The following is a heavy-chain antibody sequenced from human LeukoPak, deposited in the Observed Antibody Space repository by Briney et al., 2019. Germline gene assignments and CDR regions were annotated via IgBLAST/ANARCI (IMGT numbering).Heavy chain of an antibody. V-gene: IGHV4-34*01. D-gene: IGHD2-2*01. Sequence: SETLSLTCAVYGGSFSGYYWSWIRQPPGKGLGWIGEINHSGSTNYNPSLKSRVTISVDTSKNQFSLKLSSVTAADTAVYYCARHLYCSSTSCYFGAFDIWGQGTMVTVSS. CDR1: GGSFSGYY. J-gene: IGHJ3*02. CDR2: INHSGST. CDR3: ARHLYCSSTSCYFGAFDI.